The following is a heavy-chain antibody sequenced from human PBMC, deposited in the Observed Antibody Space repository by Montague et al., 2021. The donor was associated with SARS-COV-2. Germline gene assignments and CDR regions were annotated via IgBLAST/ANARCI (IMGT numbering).Heavy chain of an antibody. D-gene: IGHD3-10*01. V-gene: IGHV3-7*01. CDR1: GFTFSRFW. J-gene: IGHJ5*02. CDR2: IWEDGSET. Sequence: SLRLSCAASGFTFSRFWMSWIRQTAGKGLEWVADIWEDGSETYYVDSVKGRFTISSDNAEKSLYLQMNSLRPEDTAVYYCVSWGSVSPWGQGTLVTVSS. CDR3: VSWGSVSP.